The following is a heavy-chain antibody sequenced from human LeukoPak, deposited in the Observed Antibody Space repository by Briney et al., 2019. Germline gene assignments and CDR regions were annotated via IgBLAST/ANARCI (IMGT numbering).Heavy chain of an antibody. D-gene: IGHD3-22*01. Sequence: PGGSLRLSCAASGFTFSSYWMSWVRQAPGKGLEWVANIKQDGSEKYYVDSVKGRFTISRDNAKNSLYLQMNSLRAEDTAVYYCARDRGYYDSSGYYSRDGYWGQGTLVTVSS. CDR3: ARDRGYYDSSGYYSRDGY. J-gene: IGHJ4*02. CDR1: GFTFSSYW. V-gene: IGHV3-7*01. CDR2: IKQDGSEK.